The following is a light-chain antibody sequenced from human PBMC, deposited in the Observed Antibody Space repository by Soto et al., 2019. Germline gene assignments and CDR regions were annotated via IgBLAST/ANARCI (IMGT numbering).Light chain of an antibody. CDR3: QQYDSYYT. J-gene: IGKJ2*01. Sequence: DIQMTQSPSTLSASVGDSVTITCRASQSISSWLAWYPQKPGKVPKLLIYKASSLQTGVPSRFSGSQSGTEFTLTIRSLQPDDFATYYCQQYDSYYTFGQGTKVEIK. CDR1: QSISSW. V-gene: IGKV1-5*03. CDR2: KAS.